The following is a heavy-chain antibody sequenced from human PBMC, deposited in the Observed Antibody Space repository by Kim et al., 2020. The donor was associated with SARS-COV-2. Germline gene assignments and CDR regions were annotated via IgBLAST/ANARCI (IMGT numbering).Heavy chain of an antibody. CDR1: GFTFSICN. Sequence: GGSLRLSCAASGFTFSICNMNWVRQAPGQGLVWVSCIKRDGSGTTYADSVKGRFTISRDNTKNTVYLQMNSLRAEDTAVYYCRRAYGSGAESMETWGNGT. CDR3: RRAYGSGAESMET. D-gene: IGHD3-10*01. V-gene: IGHV3-74*01. J-gene: IGHJ1*01. CDR2: IKRDGSGT.